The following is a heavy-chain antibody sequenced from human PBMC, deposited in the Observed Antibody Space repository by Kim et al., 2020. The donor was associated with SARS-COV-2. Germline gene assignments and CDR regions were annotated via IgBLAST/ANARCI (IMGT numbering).Heavy chain of an antibody. J-gene: IGHJ4*02. Sequence: SETLSLTCTVSGGSISSSSYYWGWIRQPPGKGLEWIGSIYYSGSTYYNPSLKSRVTISVDTSKNQFSLKLSSVTAADTAVYYCARQLRTVGIVVVVAAIGQGFDYWGQGTLVTVSS. CDR3: ARQLRTVGIVVVVAAIGQGFDY. V-gene: IGHV4-39*01. CDR1: GGSISSSSYY. CDR2: IYYSGST. D-gene: IGHD2-15*01.